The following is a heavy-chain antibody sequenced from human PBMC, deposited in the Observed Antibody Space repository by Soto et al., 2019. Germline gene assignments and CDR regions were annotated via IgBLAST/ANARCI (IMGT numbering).Heavy chain of an antibody. Sequence: QVQLQESGPGLVKPSQTLSLSCTVSGGSISSGGNYWSWIRQHPGKGLEWIGYIYYSGSTYYNPSPKSPVTISGDTSKNQVSLKLSSVTAADTGVYYCAGDFTGTSTLLDVWGQRTTVIVSS. CDR3: AGDFTGTSTLLDV. V-gene: IGHV4-31*01. J-gene: IGHJ6*02. CDR2: IYYSGST. CDR1: GGSISSGGNY. D-gene: IGHD4-17*01.